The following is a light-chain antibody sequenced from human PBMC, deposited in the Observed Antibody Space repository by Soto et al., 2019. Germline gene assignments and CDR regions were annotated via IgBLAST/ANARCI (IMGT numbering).Light chain of an antibody. Sequence: IQMTQSPSSLSASGGDRVTITCRASQSISSWLAWYQQKPGKAPKLLIYDASSLESGVPSRFRGSGSGTEFTLTISSLQPDDFATYYCQQYNSYPWTFGQGTKVDIK. CDR1: QSISSW. CDR2: DAS. V-gene: IGKV1-5*01. J-gene: IGKJ1*01. CDR3: QQYNSYPWT.